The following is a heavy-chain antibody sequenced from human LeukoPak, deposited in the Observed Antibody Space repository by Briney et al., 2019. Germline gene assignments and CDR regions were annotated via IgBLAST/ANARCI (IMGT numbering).Heavy chain of an antibody. D-gene: IGHD6-19*01. CDR2: INHSGST. V-gene: IGHV4-34*01. Sequence: PSETLSLTCAVYGGSFSGYYWSWIRQPPGKGLEWIGEINHSGSTNYNPSLKSRVTISVDTSKNQFSLRLSSVAAADTAVYYCARGANSSVFDYWGQGTLVTVSS. CDR3: ARGANSSVFDY. CDR1: GGSFSGYY. J-gene: IGHJ4*02.